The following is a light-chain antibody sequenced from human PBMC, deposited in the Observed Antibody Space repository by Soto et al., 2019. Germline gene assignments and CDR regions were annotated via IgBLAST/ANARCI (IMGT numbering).Light chain of an antibody. J-gene: IGLJ3*02. Sequence: QSALTQPRSVSGSPGQSVTISCTGSSGYVGGYNYVSWYQQHPGKAPKVMIYDVNKRPSGVPDRFSGSKSVNTASLTISGLQAEDEADYYCCSYVGTYTWVFGGGTKVTVL. V-gene: IGLV2-11*01. CDR1: SGYVGGYNY. CDR2: DVN. CDR3: CSYVGTYTWV.